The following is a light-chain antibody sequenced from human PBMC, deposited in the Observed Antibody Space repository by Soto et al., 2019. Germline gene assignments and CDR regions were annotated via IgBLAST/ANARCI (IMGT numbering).Light chain of an antibody. CDR2: EVS. CDR3: SSYTTSGTPV. Sequence: QSALTQPASVSGSPGQSITISCTGTSSDVGGYNYLSWYQQHPGKAPRVMIYEVSNRPSGVSNRFSGSKSGNTASLTISGLQAEDEADYFCSSYTTSGTPVFGGGTKPTVL. V-gene: IGLV2-14*01. CDR1: SSDVGGYNY. J-gene: IGLJ3*02.